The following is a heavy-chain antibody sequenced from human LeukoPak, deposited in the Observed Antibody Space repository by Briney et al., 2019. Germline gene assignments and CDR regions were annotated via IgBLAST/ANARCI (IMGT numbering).Heavy chain of an antibody. V-gene: IGHV1-2*02. J-gene: IGHJ4*02. Sequence: ASVKVSCKASGYTFTGYYMHWVRQAPGQGLEWMGWINPNSGGTNYAQKFQGRVTMNRDASISTAYMELSRLRSDDTAVYYCARVVWLRSYFDYWGQGTLVTVSS. D-gene: IGHD5-12*01. CDR2: INPNSGGT. CDR1: GYTFTGYY. CDR3: ARVVWLRSYFDY.